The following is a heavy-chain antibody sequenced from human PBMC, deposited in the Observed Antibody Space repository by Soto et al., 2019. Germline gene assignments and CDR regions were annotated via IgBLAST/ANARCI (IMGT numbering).Heavy chain of an antibody. CDR2: IYYSGST. J-gene: IGHJ5*02. V-gene: IGHV4-31*03. Sequence: QVQLQESGPGLVKPSQTLSLTCTFFVGSITMVGYYWNWIRQHPGKGLEWIGYIYYSGSTYYNPSLKSRVSMSVDTSKNQFSLKLSSVTAADTAVYYCARSVFPWGQGTLVTVSS. CDR1: VGSITMVGYY. CDR3: ARSVFP.